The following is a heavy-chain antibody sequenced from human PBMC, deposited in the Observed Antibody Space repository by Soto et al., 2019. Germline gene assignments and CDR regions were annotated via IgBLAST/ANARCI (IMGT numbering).Heavy chain of an antibody. D-gene: IGHD3-3*01. Sequence: CAASGFTFSSYAMSWVRQAPGKGLEWVSAISGSGGSTYYADSVKGRFTISRDNSKNTLYLQMNSLRAEDTAVYYCAKDAKASGYYTPYYFDYWGQGTLVTVSS. V-gene: IGHV3-23*01. CDR2: ISGSGGST. CDR1: GFTFSSYA. CDR3: AKDAKASGYYTPYYFDY. J-gene: IGHJ4*02.